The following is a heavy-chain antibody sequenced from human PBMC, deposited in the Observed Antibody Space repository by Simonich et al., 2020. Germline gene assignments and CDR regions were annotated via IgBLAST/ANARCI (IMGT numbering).Heavy chain of an antibody. J-gene: IGHJ1*01. D-gene: IGHD1-26*01. CDR3: ARLAPGYSGSYPEYFQH. V-gene: IGHV4-38-2*01. CDR2: IYHSGST. CDR1: GYSISSGYY. Sequence: QVQLQESGPGLVKPSETLSLTCAVSGYSISSGYYWGWIRQPPGKGLEWIGGIYHSGSTYYNPSLKSRVTISVDTSKNQFSLKLSSVTAADTAVYYCARLAPGYSGSYPEYFQHWGQGTLVTVSS.